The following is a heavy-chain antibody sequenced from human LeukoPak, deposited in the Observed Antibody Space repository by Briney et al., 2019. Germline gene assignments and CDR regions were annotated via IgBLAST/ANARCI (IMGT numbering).Heavy chain of an antibody. CDR2: INHSGST. D-gene: IGHD5-24*01. CDR1: GGSFSGYY. J-gene: IGHJ4*02. Sequence: SETLSFTCAVYGGSFSGYYWSWIRQPPGKGLEWIGEINHSGSTNYNPSLKSRVTISVDTSKNQFSLKLSSVTAADTAVYYCATGGARWLQYVRFDYWGQGTLVTVSS. CDR3: ATGGARWLQYVRFDY. V-gene: IGHV4-34*01.